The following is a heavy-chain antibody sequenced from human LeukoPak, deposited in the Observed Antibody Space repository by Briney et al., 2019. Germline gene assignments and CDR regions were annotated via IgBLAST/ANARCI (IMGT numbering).Heavy chain of an antibody. CDR3: ARDWALLWFGELGGYFDY. Sequence: ASVKVSCKASGYTFTGYYMHWVRQAPGRGLEWMGWINPNSGGTNYAQKFQGRVTMTRDTSISTAYMELSRLRSDDTAVYYCARDWALLWFGELGGYFDYWGQGTLVTVSS. D-gene: IGHD3-10*01. CDR2: INPNSGGT. CDR1: GYTFTGYY. J-gene: IGHJ4*02. V-gene: IGHV1-2*02.